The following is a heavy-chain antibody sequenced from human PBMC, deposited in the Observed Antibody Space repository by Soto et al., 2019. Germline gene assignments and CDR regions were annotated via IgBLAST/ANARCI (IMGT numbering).Heavy chain of an antibody. Sequence: ASVKVSCKASGYTFINFDISWVRQAAGQGLEWLGWMNPGSGKTGYASKCQGRVAMTRDASTGTSHLELSSLTSDDTAVYYCARMASSGTLNWFDPWGQGTLVTVSS. CDR1: GYTFINFD. CDR2: MNPGSGKT. J-gene: IGHJ5*02. D-gene: IGHD1-26*01. CDR3: ARMASSGTLNWFDP. V-gene: IGHV1-8*02.